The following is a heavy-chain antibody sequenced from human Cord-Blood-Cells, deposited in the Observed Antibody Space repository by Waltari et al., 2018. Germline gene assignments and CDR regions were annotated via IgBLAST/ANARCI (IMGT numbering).Heavy chain of an antibody. V-gene: IGHV4-39*01. CDR1: GGSISSSSYY. Sequence: QLQLQESGPGLVKPSETLSLTCTVSGGSISSSSYYWGWIRQPPGKGLEWIGSIYYSGSTYYNPSLKSRVTISVDTSKNQFSLKLSSVTAADTAVYYCARHRDIVVVPAAFDYWGQGTLVTDSS. J-gene: IGHJ4*02. CDR2: IYYSGST. D-gene: IGHD2-2*01. CDR3: ARHRDIVVVPAAFDY.